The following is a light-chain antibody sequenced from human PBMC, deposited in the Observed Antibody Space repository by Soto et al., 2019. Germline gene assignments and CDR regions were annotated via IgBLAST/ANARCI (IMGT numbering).Light chain of an antibody. J-gene: IGLJ1*01. CDR2: YVT. Sequence: QSALTQPASVSRSPGQSITISCTGTSSDIGGYNYVSWYQQHPGKAPKLIINYVTNRPSGVSNRFSGSKSGNTASLTISGLQADDEGDYYCSSYTSTASYVFGTGTKLTVL. V-gene: IGLV2-14*03. CDR1: SSDIGGYNY. CDR3: SSYTSTASYV.